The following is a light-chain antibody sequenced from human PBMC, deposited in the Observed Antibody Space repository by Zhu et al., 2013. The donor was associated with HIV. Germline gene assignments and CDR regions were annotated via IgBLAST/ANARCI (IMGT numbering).Light chain of an antibody. CDR1: QSIITW. J-gene: IGKJ4*01. CDR2: DAS. CDR3: QQFSGYPLT. Sequence: DIQMTQSPSTLSASVGDRVTITCRASQSIITWLAWHQQKPGKAPKLLIYDASNLHTGVPSRFSGSGSGTDFTLTISSLQPEDFATYYCQQFSGYPLTFGGGTKVEIK. V-gene: IGKV1-5*01.